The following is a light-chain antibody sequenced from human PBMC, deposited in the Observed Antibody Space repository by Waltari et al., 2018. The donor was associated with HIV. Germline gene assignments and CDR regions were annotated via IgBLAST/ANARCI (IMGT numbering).Light chain of an antibody. CDR2: YKSVSDN. J-gene: IGLJ3*02. Sequence: QPVLTQPASLSASPGASARLPCSLLRGPSVGATRLYWFKLSPVSPPQYLLRYKSVSDNERVAGVPGWCSGSSKFSVNVGLLLISGRQAEDEAAYYCMIWAGGSWVFGGGTQLTVL. CDR1: RGPSVGATR. V-gene: IGLV5-45*01. CDR3: MIWAGGSWV.